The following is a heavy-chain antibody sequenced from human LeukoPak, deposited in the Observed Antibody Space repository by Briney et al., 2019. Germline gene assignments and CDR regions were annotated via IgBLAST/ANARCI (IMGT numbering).Heavy chain of an antibody. CDR2: IYHSGTT. J-gene: IGHJ4*02. CDR1: GAFITNSHW. CDR3: ATYFYGEYGSYYFDY. V-gene: IGHV4-4*02. D-gene: IGHD4/OR15-4a*01. Sequence: SETLSPTCAVSGAFITNSHWWSWARQPTGKGLEWIGEIYHSGTTNYNPSLKSRVTMSVDKSKNQFSLKLSSLTAADTAVYYCATYFYGEYGSYYFDYWGQGTLVTVSS.